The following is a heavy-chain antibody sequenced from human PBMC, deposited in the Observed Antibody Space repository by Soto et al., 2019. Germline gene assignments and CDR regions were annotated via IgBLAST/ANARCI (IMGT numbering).Heavy chain of an antibody. Sequence: TGGSLRLSCAASGFTFSGYAMHWVRQSPGKGLEWVAVISYDGSNKYYADSVKGRFTISRDNSKNTLYLQMNSLRAEDTAVYYCARGGYSNYVPYYYYGMDVWGQGTTVTVSS. J-gene: IGHJ6*02. D-gene: IGHD4-4*01. CDR3: ARGGYSNYVPYYYYGMDV. V-gene: IGHV3-30-3*01. CDR1: GFTFSGYA. CDR2: ISYDGSNK.